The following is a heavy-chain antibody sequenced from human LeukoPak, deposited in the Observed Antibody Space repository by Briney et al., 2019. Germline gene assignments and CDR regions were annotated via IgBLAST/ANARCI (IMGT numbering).Heavy chain of an antibody. Sequence: SETLSLTCTVSGGSISSSSYYWGWIRQPPGKGLEWIGEINHSGSTNYNPSLQSRVTISVDTSKNQFSLKLSSVTAADTAVYYCARGSRYYYGSGSYSDYWGQGTLVTVSS. CDR1: GGSISSSSYY. J-gene: IGHJ4*02. CDR2: INHSGST. D-gene: IGHD3-10*01. CDR3: ARGSRYYYGSGSYSDY. V-gene: IGHV4-39*02.